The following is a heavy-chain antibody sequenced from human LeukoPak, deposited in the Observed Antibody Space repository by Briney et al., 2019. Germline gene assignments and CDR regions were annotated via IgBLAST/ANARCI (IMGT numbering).Heavy chain of an antibody. D-gene: IGHD3-22*01. V-gene: IGHV3-33*06. CDR2: IWYDGSNK. J-gene: IGHJ4*02. CDR1: GFTFSSYG. Sequence: GGSLRLSCAASGFTFSSYGMYCVRQAPGKGLEWVAVIWYDGSNKYYADSVKGRFTISRDNSKNTLYLQMNSLRAEDTAVYYCAKGEYYYDSSGHYWGQGTLVTVSS. CDR3: AKGEYYYDSSGHY.